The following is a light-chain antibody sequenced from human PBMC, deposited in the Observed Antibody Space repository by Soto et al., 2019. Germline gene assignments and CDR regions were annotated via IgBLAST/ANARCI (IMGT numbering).Light chain of an antibody. CDR2: RNN. V-gene: IGLV1-47*01. CDR1: SSNIGSNY. CDR3: AAWDDSLSGPV. J-gene: IGLJ7*01. Sequence: QSVLTQPHSASGAPGHRVTISCSGSSSNIGSNYVYWYQQLPGTAPKLLIYRNNQRPSGVPDRFSGSKSGTSASLAISGLRSEDEADYYCAAWDDSLSGPVFGGGTQLTVL.